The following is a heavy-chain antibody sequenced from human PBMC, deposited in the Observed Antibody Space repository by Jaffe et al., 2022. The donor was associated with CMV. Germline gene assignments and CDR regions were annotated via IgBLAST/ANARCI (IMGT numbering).Heavy chain of an antibody. V-gene: IGHV1-69*01. CDR1: GGTFDSYP. CDR3: ARVVSSLVVVTDGYLDV. J-gene: IGHJ2*01. CDR2: VIPIFGRP. D-gene: IGHD2-21*02. Sequence: QVQLVQSGAEVKMPGSSVKVSCQASGGTFDSYPIAWVRQAPGQGLEWMGGVIPIFGRPNYAPQFEGRVTITADASSSIADMELSSLTFEDTAVYYCARVVSSLVVVTDGYLDVWGRGTLVTVSS.